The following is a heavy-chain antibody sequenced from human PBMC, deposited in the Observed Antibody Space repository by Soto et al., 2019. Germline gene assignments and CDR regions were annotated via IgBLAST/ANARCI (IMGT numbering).Heavy chain of an antibody. D-gene: IGHD3-22*01. CDR3: ARLLYDRSGYYYFDY. J-gene: IGHJ4*02. V-gene: IGHV4-39*01. Sequence: SETLSLTCTVSGGSISSSSFHWGWIRQPPGKGLEWIGSIYYSGSTYYSPSLKSRVTISVDTSKNQFSLKLSSVTAADTAVYYCARLLYDRSGYYYFDYWGRGTLVTVSS. CDR2: IYYSGST. CDR1: GGSISSSSFH.